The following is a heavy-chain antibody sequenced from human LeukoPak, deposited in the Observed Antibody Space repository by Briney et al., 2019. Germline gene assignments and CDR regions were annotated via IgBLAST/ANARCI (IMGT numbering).Heavy chain of an antibody. CDR1: GYTFTTYD. J-gene: IGHJ4*02. CDR2: MNPNSGNT. CDR3: ARGRRYSGYDSFGY. Sequence: ASVKVSCKASGYTFTTYDMNWVRQATGKGPEWMGCMNPNSGNTGYAQKFQGRVTMTRNTSISTAYMELTSLKSEDTAVCYCARGRRYSGYDSFGYWGQGTLVTVSS. D-gene: IGHD5-12*01. V-gene: IGHV1-8*01.